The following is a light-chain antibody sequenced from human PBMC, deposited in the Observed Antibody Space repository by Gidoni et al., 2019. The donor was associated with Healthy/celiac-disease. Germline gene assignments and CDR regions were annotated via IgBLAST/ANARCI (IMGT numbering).Light chain of an antibody. Sequence: DIHVTQSPSTLSASVGDRVIITCRTSHSTNSWLAWYQQKPGKAPKVLIYAASGLQSGVPSRFSGSGSGTEFTLTINSLQPDDFATYYCQQYNNFRTFGQGTRVDIK. CDR1: HSTNSW. V-gene: IGKV1-5*03. CDR2: AAS. CDR3: QQYNNFRT. J-gene: IGKJ1*01.